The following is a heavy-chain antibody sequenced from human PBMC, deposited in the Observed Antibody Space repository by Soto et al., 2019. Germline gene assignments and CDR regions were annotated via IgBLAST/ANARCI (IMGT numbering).Heavy chain of an antibody. CDR3: AREGGGLGPTDGYYY. D-gene: IGHD4-17*01. J-gene: IGHJ4*02. V-gene: IGHV1-18*01. CDR1: GYNFYTFG. Sequence: QVQLVQSGAEVKQPGASVKVSCKAAGYNFYTFGISWVRQAPGQGLEWMGWIGGYNGNTNFAQRFQDRVTMTRDTSTNTAYMELRSLRSDDTAVYYCAREGGGLGPTDGYYYWGQGTLVTVSS. CDR2: IGGYNGNT.